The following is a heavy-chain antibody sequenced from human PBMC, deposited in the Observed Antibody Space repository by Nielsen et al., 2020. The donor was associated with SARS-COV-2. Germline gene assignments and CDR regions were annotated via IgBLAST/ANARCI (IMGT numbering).Heavy chain of an antibody. J-gene: IGHJ5*02. Sequence: ASVKVSCKASGYTFNSYDINWVRQAPGQGLEWMGIINPSGGSTSYAQKFQGRVTMTRDTSTSTVYMELSSLRSEDTAVYYCARPGGIAARPGKDWFDPWGQGTLVTVSS. CDR1: GYTFNSYD. CDR2: INPSGGST. CDR3: ARPGGIAARPGKDWFDP. V-gene: IGHV1-46*02. D-gene: IGHD6-6*01.